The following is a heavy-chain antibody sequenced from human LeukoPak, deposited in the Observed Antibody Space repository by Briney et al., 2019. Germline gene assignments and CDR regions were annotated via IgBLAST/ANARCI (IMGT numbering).Heavy chain of an antibody. CDR1: GGSISGYY. V-gene: IGHV4-4*07. CDR2: ISGSGST. Sequence: PSETLSLTCAVSGGSISGYYWRWIRQPAGKGLEWMGRISGSGSTDYDPSLKSRVTMSVDTSKNQFSLKLNSVTAADTAAYYCAREGRSSTPGYWGQGTLVTVSS. CDR3: AREGRSSTPGY. D-gene: IGHD2-15*01. J-gene: IGHJ4*02.